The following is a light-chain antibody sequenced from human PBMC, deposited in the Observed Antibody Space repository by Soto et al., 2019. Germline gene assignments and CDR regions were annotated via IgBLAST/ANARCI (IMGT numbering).Light chain of an antibody. Sequence: QSVLTQPASVSGSPGQSITISCTGTSSDVGGYNYVSWYQQHPGKAPKLIIYEVSNRPSGASNRFSGSKSANTASLTISGLQAEDEADYYCNSYTSSSSVFGTGTKVTVL. J-gene: IGLJ1*01. CDR3: NSYTSSSSV. CDR2: EVS. CDR1: SSDVGGYNY. V-gene: IGLV2-14*01.